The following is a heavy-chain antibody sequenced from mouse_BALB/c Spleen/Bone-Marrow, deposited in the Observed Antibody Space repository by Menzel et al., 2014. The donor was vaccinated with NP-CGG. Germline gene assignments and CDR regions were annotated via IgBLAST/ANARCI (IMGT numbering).Heavy chain of an antibody. Sequence: QVQLQQSGAELAKPGASVKMSCKASGYTFTSYWMHWVKQRPGQGLEWIGYISPSTGYTEYSQKFKDKATLTADKSSSTAYMQLSSLTSEDSAVYYCVRSTGAMDYWGQGTSVTVSS. CDR1: GYTFTSYW. V-gene: IGHV1-7*01. CDR2: ISPSTGYT. CDR3: VRSTGAMDY. D-gene: IGHD3-2*01. J-gene: IGHJ4*01.